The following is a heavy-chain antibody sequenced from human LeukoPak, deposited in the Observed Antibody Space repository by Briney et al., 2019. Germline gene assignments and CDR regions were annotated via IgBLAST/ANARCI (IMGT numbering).Heavy chain of an antibody. V-gene: IGHV4-34*01. Sequence: SETLSLTCAVYGGSFSGYYWSWIRQPPGKGLEWIGEINHSGSTNYNPSLKSRVTISVDTSKNQFSLKLSSVTAADTAVYYCARISPYDYVWGSYRWNWFDPWGQGTLVTVSS. J-gene: IGHJ5*02. CDR3: ARISPYDYVWGSYRWNWFDP. CDR1: GGSFSGYY. CDR2: INHSGST. D-gene: IGHD3-16*02.